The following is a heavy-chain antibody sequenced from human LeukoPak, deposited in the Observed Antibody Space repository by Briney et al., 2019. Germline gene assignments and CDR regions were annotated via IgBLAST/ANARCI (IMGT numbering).Heavy chain of an antibody. CDR3: ARVNGVGELLNYFDY. J-gene: IGHJ4*02. CDR1: GGSISSYY. D-gene: IGHD3-10*01. Sequence: PSETLSLTCTVSGGSISSYYWSWIRQPAGKGLEWIGRIYTSGSTNYNPSLKSRVTMSVDTSKNQFSLKLSSVTAADTAVYYCARVNGVGELLNYFDYWGQGTLVTVSS. V-gene: IGHV4-4*07. CDR2: IYTSGST.